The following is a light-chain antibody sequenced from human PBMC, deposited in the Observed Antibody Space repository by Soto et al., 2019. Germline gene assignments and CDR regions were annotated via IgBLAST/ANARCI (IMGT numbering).Light chain of an antibody. CDR1: RDISTW. CDR3: QQGNSFPFT. J-gene: IGKJ3*01. Sequence: DIQMTQSPSSVSASIGDRVTITCRASRDISTWLGWYQQKPGKAPNLLIYTASSLQSGVPSRFSGSGSGTEFTLTIDSLQPEDFATYYCQQGNSFPFTFGPGTTVDI. V-gene: IGKV1-12*01. CDR2: TAS.